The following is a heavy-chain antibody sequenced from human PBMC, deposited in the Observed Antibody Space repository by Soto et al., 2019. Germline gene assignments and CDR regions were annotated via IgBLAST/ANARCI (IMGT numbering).Heavy chain of an antibody. Sequence: QVQLVQSGAEVKKSGASVKVSCKASGYTFSDYFIQWLRQAPGQGLEWVAWINPKTAATNYAKKFQDRVTLTSDTSVSTADLELTRLRLHDTAVYYCARIKWGLDYYRGMDVWGQGNEVTVSS. CDR1: GYTFSDYF. D-gene: IGHD1-26*01. CDR2: INPKTAAT. CDR3: ARIKWGLDYYRGMDV. J-gene: IGHJ6*02. V-gene: IGHV1-2*02.